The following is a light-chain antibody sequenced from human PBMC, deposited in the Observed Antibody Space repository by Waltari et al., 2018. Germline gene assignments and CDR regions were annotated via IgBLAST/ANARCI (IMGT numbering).Light chain of an antibody. Sequence: QPALTQPRSVSGSPGQSVTIPCSGTSRDVGNYNFVSWYQQHPGNAPKLLIYDVVKRPSGVPDRFSGSKSGNTASLTISGLQTEDEADYYCCSYAGSYTFVFGGGTQLTVL. J-gene: IGLJ7*01. CDR1: SRDVGNYNF. CDR3: CSYAGSYTFV. CDR2: DVV. V-gene: IGLV2-11*01.